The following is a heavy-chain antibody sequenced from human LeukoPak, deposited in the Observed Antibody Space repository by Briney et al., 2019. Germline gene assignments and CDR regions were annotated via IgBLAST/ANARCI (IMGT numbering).Heavy chain of an antibody. J-gene: IGHJ4*02. D-gene: IGHD6-13*01. CDR2: ISYDGSNK. V-gene: IGHV3-30-3*01. CDR1: GFTFSSYA. CDR3: AKDLSPAADGTYFDY. Sequence: GGSLRLSCAASGFTFSSYAMHWVRQAPGKGLEWVAVISYDGSNKYYADSVKGRFTISRDNSKNTLYLQMTSLRPEDTALYYCAKDLSPAADGTYFDYWGQGTLVTVSS.